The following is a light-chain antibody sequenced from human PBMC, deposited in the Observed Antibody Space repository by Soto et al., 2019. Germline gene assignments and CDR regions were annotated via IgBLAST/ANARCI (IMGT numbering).Light chain of an antibody. V-gene: IGLV2-14*01. CDR3: SSYTSNTTVV. J-gene: IGLJ2*01. CDR1: SSDVGGYNY. CDR2: GVS. Sequence: QSVLTQPASVSGSPGQSITISCTGTSSDVGGYNYVSWYQQHPGKAPKLMIYGVSNRPSGVSIRFSGSKSGNTASLTISGLQAEDEADYYCSSYTSNTTVVFGGGTKLTV.